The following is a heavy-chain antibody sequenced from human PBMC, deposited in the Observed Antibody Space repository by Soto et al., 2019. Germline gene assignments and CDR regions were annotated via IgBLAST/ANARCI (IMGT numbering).Heavy chain of an antibody. J-gene: IGHJ6*02. CDR1: GGIFTNNA. CDR3: ATGGHNDGYNFYHGMDV. V-gene: IGHV1-69*01. D-gene: IGHD2-15*01. CDR2: VIPLFDTA. Sequence: QVQVVQSGAEVKKPGSSVKVSCKVSGGIFTNNAISWVRQAPGQELEWLGGVIPLFDTAYYAQIFRGRLSATADEATSTAYMDLSALTSADTAVYFCATGGHNDGYNFYHGMDVWGQGTTVTVS.